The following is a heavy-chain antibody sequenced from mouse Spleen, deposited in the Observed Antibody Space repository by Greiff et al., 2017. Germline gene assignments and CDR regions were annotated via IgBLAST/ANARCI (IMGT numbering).Heavy chain of an antibody. CDR2: IHPNSGST. D-gene: IGHD1-1*01. CDR3: ARDPYYRYYFDY. V-gene: IGHV1-64*01. CDR1: GYTFTSYW. J-gene: IGHJ2*01. Sequence: VQLQQPGAELVKPGASVKLSCKASGYTFTSYWMHWVKQRPGQGLEWIGMIHPNSGSTNYNEKFKSKATLTVDKSSSTAYMQLSSLTSEDSAVYYCARDPYYRYYFDYWGQGTTLTVSS.